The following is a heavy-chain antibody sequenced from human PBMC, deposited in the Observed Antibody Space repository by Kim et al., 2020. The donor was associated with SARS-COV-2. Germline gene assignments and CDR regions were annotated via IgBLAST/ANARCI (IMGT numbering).Heavy chain of an antibody. CDR3: AIELSGYYSY. J-gene: IGHJ4*02. Sequence: STNSTPSLKSRVTISVDKSKNQFSLKLSSVTAADTAVYYCAIELSGYYSYWGQGTLVTVSS. CDR2: ST. D-gene: IGHD3-22*01. V-gene: IGHV4-4*02.